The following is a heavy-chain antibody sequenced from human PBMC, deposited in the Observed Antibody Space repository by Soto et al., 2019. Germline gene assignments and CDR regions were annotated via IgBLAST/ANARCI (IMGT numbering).Heavy chain of an antibody. Sequence: GSLRLSCAASGFTFSVHYMDWVRQAPGKGLEWVGRTRDKANSYTTDYAASVKGRFTISRDESKNSLYLQMNSLKTEDTAVYYRARGPIRFGAQYYYYDMDVWGQGTTVTVSS. CDR2: TRDKANSYTT. J-gene: IGHJ6*02. CDR1: GFTFSVHY. V-gene: IGHV3-72*01. D-gene: IGHD3-10*01. CDR3: ARGPIRFGAQYYYYDMDV.